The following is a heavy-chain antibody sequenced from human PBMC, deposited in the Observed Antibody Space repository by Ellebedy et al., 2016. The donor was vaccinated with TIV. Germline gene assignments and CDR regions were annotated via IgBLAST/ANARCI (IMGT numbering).Heavy chain of an antibody. CDR2: ISSSGSTI. Sequence: GESLKISCAASGFTFSSYEMNWVRQAPGKGLEWVSYISSSGSTIYYADSVKGRFTISRDNAKNSLYLQMNSLRAEDTAVYYCASQRGGSYGWYFDLWGRGTLVTVSS. V-gene: IGHV3-48*03. J-gene: IGHJ2*01. CDR1: GFTFSSYE. D-gene: IGHD1-26*01. CDR3: ASQRGGSYGWYFDL.